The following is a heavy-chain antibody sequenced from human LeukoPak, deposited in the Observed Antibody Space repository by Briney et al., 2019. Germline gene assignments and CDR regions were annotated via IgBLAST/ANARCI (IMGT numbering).Heavy chain of an antibody. Sequence: SETLSLTCTVSGYSISSGYYWGWIRQPPGKGLEWIGSVYHSGSTYYNPSLKSRVTISEDTSKNQFSLSLSSVTAADTAVYYCARITFVVEGYGMDVWGQGTTVTVSS. D-gene: IGHD2-21*01. CDR1: GYSISSGYY. V-gene: IGHV4-38-2*02. CDR2: VYHSGST. J-gene: IGHJ6*02. CDR3: ARITFVVEGYGMDV.